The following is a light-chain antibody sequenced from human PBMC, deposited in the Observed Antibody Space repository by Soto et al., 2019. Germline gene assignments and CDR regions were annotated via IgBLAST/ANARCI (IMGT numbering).Light chain of an antibody. J-gene: IGKJ5*01. V-gene: IGKV1-9*01. CDR3: QQLKKFPIT. Sequence: DIQLTQSPSFLSASVGDRVTITCRASQGISDSLAWYHQKPGIAPRLLIYAATSLQSGVSSRFSGSGDGTEFTLTISSLQPDDFATYYYQQLKKFPITFGQGTRLEIK. CDR2: AAT. CDR1: QGISDS.